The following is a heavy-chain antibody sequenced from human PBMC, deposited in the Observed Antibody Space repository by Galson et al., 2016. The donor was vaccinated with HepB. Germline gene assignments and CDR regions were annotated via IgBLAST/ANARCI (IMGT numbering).Heavy chain of an antibody. J-gene: IGHJ6*02. Sequence: SETLSLTCAVYGGTFSGYFWSWVRRPPGKGLEWIGEIIHSGTTNYNPSLKSRVTISVDTSKNQFSLRLSSVTAADTAVYYCARARYQLLDDRQSHYYYGMDVWGQGTRVTVTS. CDR2: IIHSGTT. CDR3: ARARYQLLDDRQSHYYYGMDV. D-gene: IGHD2-2*01. CDR1: GGTFSGYF. V-gene: IGHV4-34*12.